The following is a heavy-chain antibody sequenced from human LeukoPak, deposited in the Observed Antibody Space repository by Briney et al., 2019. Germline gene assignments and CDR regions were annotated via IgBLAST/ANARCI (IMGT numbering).Heavy chain of an antibody. D-gene: IGHD1-1*01. J-gene: IGHJ4*02. V-gene: IGHV3-7*01. CDR1: GFTLSSYW. Sequence: GGSLRLSCAASGFTLSSYWMSWVRQAPGKGLEWVANIKQDESEKYVDSLKGRFTISRDNAKNSLYLHMNSLRAEDTAVYYCARDKIEGPTKLDYWGEGILVTVS. CDR3: ARDKIEGPTKLDY. CDR2: IKQDESEK.